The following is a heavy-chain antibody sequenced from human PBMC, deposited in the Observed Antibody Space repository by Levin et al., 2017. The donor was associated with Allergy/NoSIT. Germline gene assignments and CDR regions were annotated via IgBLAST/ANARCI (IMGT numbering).Heavy chain of an antibody. V-gene: IGHV2-5*02. CDR3: EHRRPYYFSF. J-gene: IGHJ4*02. Sequence: SGPTLVKPTQTLTLTCTFSGFSLSASGVGVGWIRQPPGGALERLAVIYWDDNVHYSPSLQSRLTVTKDTSKNQVILTMSNMDPVDTATYYCEHRRPYYFSFWGQGTLVTVSS. CDR2: IYWDDNV. CDR1: GFSLSASGVG.